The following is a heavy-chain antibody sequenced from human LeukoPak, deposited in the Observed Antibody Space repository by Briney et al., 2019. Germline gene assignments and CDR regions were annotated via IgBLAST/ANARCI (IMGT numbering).Heavy chain of an antibody. D-gene: IGHD6-19*01. CDR3: ARDPNSSGWDIKGAFDI. Sequence: SETLSLTCTVSGGSISSYYWSWIRQPPGKGLEWIGYIYYSGSTNYNPSLKSRVTISVDTSKNQFSLKLSSVTAADTAVYYCARDPNSSGWDIKGAFDIWGQGTMVTVSS. V-gene: IGHV4-59*01. J-gene: IGHJ3*02. CDR1: GGSISSYY. CDR2: IYYSGST.